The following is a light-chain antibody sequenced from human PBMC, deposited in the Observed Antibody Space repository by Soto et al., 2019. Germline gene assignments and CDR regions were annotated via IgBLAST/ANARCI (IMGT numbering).Light chain of an antibody. CDR1: QSINTY. J-gene: IGKJ5*01. CDR2: AAS. Sequence: DIQMTQSPSSLSASVGDRVTITCRASQSINTYLNWYQQQPGKAPKLLIYAASTLQGGVPSRFSGSGSGSDFTLTISSLQPEYFATYYCQQTYSPPSITFGQGTRLDIK. V-gene: IGKV1-39*01. CDR3: QQTYSPPSIT.